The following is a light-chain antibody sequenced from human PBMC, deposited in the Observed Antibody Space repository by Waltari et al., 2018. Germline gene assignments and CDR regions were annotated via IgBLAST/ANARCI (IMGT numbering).Light chain of an antibody. CDR2: GAS. V-gene: IGKV3-15*01. J-gene: IGKJ1*01. CDR1: QSLSSN. Sequence: IVMTQSPATLSVSPGEGATLSRKASQSLSSNLAWYQQKPGQLPRLLIYGASTRATGIPARFSGSGSGTEFTLTISSLQAEDFAVYYCQERGRTFGQGTKVEIK. CDR3: QERGRT.